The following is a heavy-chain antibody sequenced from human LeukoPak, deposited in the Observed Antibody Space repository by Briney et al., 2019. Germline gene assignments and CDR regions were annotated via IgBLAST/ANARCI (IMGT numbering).Heavy chain of an antibody. Sequence: SVKVSCKASGGTFSSYAISWVRQAPGQGLEWMGRIIPILGIANYAQKFQGRVTITADKSTSTAYMELSSLRPEDTAVYYCARDPLPYCSSASCAPWGQGTLVTVSS. J-gene: IGHJ5*02. CDR1: GGTFSSYA. D-gene: IGHD2-2*01. CDR2: IIPILGIA. CDR3: ARDPLPYCSSASCAP. V-gene: IGHV1-69*04.